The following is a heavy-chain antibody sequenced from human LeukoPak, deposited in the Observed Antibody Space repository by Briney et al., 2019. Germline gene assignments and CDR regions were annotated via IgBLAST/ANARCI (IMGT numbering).Heavy chain of an antibody. V-gene: IGHV3-15*01. CDR3: ATPAELIWFGELLSPEFDY. Sequence: GGSLRLSCTASGFTFKNAWMNWVRQAPGKGLEWVGRIKSKTAGGTSDYAAPVEGRFTISRDDSRNTLYLQMNSLKTEDTAVYYCATPAELIWFGELLSPEFDYWGQGTLVTVSP. CDR1: GFTFKNAW. CDR2: IKSKTAGGTS. J-gene: IGHJ4*02. D-gene: IGHD3-10*01.